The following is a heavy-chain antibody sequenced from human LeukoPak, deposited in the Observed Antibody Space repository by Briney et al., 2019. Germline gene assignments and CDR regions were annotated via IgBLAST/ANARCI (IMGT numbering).Heavy chain of an antibody. V-gene: IGHV3-21*01. CDR3: ARETMEAFDI. D-gene: IGHD3-10*01. J-gene: IGHJ3*02. CDR2: ICSSSSSI. CDR1: GFTFSSYS. Sequence: GGSLRLSCAASGFTFSSYSMNWVRQAPGNGLEWVSSICSSSSSIDYVESVKGRLTISRDNPKNSLYLQLNSLRAEDTAVYYCARETMEAFDIWGQGTMITVSS.